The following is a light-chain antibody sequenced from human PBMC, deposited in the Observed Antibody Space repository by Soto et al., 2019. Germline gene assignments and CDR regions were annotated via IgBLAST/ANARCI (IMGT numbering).Light chain of an antibody. CDR1: QNIRSY. Sequence: IQLTQSPSTLSASVGDRVTITCRASQNIRSYLNWYQQKPGKAPNLLIHAASTLQSGVPSRFSGSGSGTDFALTISSLQPEDFATYYCLQDFTYPFTFGPGTKVDNK. V-gene: IGKV1-6*01. CDR3: LQDFTYPFT. J-gene: IGKJ3*01. CDR2: AAS.